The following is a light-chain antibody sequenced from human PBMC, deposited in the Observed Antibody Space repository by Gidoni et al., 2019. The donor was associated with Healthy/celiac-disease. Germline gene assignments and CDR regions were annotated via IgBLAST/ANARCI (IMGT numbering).Light chain of an antibody. V-gene: IGKV3-15*01. J-gene: IGKJ1*01. CDR3: QQYNNWPQWT. CDR2: GAS. Sequence: IVMTQSPATLSVSPGERATLSCRASQSVSSNLAWYQQKPGQAPRPLIYGASTRATGSPARFRGSGSGTEFTLTISSLQSEDFAVYYCQQYNNWPQWTFGQGTKVEIK. CDR1: QSVSSN.